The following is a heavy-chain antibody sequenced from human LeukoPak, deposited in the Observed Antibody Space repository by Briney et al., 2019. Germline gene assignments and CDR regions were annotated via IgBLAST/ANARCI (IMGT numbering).Heavy chain of an antibody. CDR3: AKDIKGRGYSYGYSFDY. V-gene: IGHV3-9*01. CDR2: ISWNSGSI. J-gene: IGHJ4*02. D-gene: IGHD5-18*01. Sequence: GRSLSLSCAASGFTFDDYAMHWVRQAPGKGLEWVSGISWNSGSIGYADSVKGRFTISRDNAKNSLYLQMNSLRAEDTALYYCAKDIKGRGYSYGYSFDYWGQGTLVTVSS. CDR1: GFTFDDYA.